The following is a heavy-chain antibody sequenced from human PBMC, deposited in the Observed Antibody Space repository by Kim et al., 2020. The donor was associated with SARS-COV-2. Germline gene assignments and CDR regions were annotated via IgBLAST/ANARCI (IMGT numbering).Heavy chain of an antibody. CDR3: ARVFNPTPL. V-gene: IGHV4-59*13. Sequence: SETLSLTCTVSGGSISTYYWSWIRQPPGKGLEWIGYVSDSGSTNYNPSLNSRVTISVDTSKNQVSLKLSSVTAADTAVYYCARVFNPTPLWGQGTLVTV. D-gene: IGHD2-8*01. CDR2: VSDSGST. CDR1: GGSISTYY. J-gene: IGHJ4*02.